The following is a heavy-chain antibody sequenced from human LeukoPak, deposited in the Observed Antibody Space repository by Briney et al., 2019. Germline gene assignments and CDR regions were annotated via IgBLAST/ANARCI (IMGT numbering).Heavy chain of an antibody. D-gene: IGHD3-3*01. CDR1: GFTFSSYA. CDR2: ISGSGGST. CDR3: AKAHLEWLLGIGY. Sequence: GGSLRLSCAASGFTFSSYAMSWVRQAPGKGLEWVSAISGSGGSTYYADSVKGRFTISRDNSKNTPYLQMNSPRAEDTAVYYCAKAHLEWLLGIGYWGQGTLVTVSS. V-gene: IGHV3-23*01. J-gene: IGHJ4*02.